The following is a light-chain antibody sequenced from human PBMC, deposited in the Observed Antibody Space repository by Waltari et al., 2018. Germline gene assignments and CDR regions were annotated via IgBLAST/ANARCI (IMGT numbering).Light chain of an antibody. V-gene: IGLV2-14*03. CDR3: SSQSTNSVVL. CDR2: DVI. Sequence: QSALTQPASVSGSPGQSITISCTGTISDVGGFTSFSWYQVHPGQAPRVMIYDVINRPSGVSDRFSASKSGNTASLTISGLQAEDEGDYYCSSQSTNSVVLFGGGTKLTVL. J-gene: IGLJ3*02. CDR1: ISDVGGFTS.